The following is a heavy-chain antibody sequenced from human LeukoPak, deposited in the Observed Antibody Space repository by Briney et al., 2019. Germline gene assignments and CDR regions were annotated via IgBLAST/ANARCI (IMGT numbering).Heavy chain of an antibody. Sequence: SETLSLTCTVSGGSISSGGYYWSWIRQPPGKGLEWIGYIYHSGSTYYNPSLKRRVTISVDTSKNQFSLKLSSVTAADTAVYYCARTSSSGYYWYFDLWGRGTLVTVSS. CDR3: ARTSSSGYYWYFDL. J-gene: IGHJ2*01. CDR1: GGSISSGGYY. D-gene: IGHD3-22*01. V-gene: IGHV4-30-2*02. CDR2: IYHSGST.